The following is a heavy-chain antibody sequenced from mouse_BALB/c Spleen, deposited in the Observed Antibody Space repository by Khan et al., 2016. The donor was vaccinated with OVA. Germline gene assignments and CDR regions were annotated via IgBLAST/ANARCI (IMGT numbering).Heavy chain of an antibody. V-gene: IGHV2-3*01. CDR1: GFSLTSDG. CDR3: AKLRVFYFDS. CDR2: IWGDGST. Sequence: VQLQESGPGLVAPSQSRSITCTVSGFSLTSDGVSWVRQPPGKGLEWLGVIWGDGSTNYHSALRSRLSIRKDNSKSQVFLKLNNLQSDDTATYYCAKLRVFYFDSWGQGTTLTVSS. J-gene: IGHJ2*01.